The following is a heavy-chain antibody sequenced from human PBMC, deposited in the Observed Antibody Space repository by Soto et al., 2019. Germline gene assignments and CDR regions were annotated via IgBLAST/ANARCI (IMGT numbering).Heavy chain of an antibody. CDR2: IIPIFGTA. Sequence: QVQLVQSGAEVKKPGSSVKVSCKASGGTFSSYAISWVQQAPGQGLEWMGGIIPIFGTANYAQKFQGRVTITADESTSTACMELSRLRSEDTAVYYCARLPVADLYRDYWGQGTLVTVSS. J-gene: IGHJ4*02. CDR3: ARLPVADLYRDY. V-gene: IGHV1-69*12. CDR1: GGTFSSYA. D-gene: IGHD6-19*01.